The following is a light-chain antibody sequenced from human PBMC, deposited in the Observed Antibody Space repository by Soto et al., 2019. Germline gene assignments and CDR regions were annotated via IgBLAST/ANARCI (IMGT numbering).Light chain of an antibody. CDR1: QSVRSN. CDR3: QQYGSSGT. Sequence: TQSPVTLSVSPGERATLSCRASQSVRSNLAWYQQKPGQAPRLLMYDASNRATGIPDRFSGSGSGTDFTLTISRLEPEDFAVYYCQQYGSSGTFGQGTKVDLK. CDR2: DAS. J-gene: IGKJ1*01. V-gene: IGKV3-20*01.